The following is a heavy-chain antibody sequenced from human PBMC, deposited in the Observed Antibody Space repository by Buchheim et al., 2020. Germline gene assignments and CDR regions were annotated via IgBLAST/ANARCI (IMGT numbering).Heavy chain of an antibody. V-gene: IGHV4-34*01. D-gene: IGHD1-14*01. CDR1: GESFSGHY. Sequence: QVQLQQWGAGLLKPSETLSLTCAVYGESFSGHYWTWIRQPPGKGLEWIGDINHSGSTNYSPSLKGRVTISVDTSKNQFSLTLTAVTAADTAVYYCARSPHHLATDYWGQGTL. CDR2: INHSGST. CDR3: ARSPHHLATDY. J-gene: IGHJ4*02.